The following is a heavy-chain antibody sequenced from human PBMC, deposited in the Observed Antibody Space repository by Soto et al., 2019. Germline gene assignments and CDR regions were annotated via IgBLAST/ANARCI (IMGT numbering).Heavy chain of an antibody. D-gene: IGHD6-13*01. Sequence: QVQLQQWGAGLLKPSETLSLTCAVYGGSFSGYYWSWIRQPPGKGLEWIGEINHRGSTNYNPSLKSRVTISVDTSKNQFSLKLSSVTAADTAVYYCARQLADSSSWFSYYFDYWGQGTLVTVSS. J-gene: IGHJ4*02. CDR3: ARQLADSSSWFSYYFDY. CDR2: INHRGST. V-gene: IGHV4-34*01. CDR1: GGSFSGYY.